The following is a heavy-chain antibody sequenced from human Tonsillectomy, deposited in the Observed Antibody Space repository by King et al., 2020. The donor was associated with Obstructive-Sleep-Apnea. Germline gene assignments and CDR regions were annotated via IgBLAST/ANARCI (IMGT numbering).Heavy chain of an antibody. CDR3: ARPRGEYSGSDFGY. Sequence: QLQESGPGLVKPSETLSLTCTVSGYSISSGYYWGWIRQPPGKGLEWIGSIYHSVSTYYNPSLKSRVTISVDTSKNQFSLKLSSVTVADTAVYYCARPRGEYSGSDFGYWGQGTLVTVSS. D-gene: IGHD5-12*01. CDR2: IYHSVST. J-gene: IGHJ4*02. V-gene: IGHV4-38-2*02. CDR1: GYSISSGYY.